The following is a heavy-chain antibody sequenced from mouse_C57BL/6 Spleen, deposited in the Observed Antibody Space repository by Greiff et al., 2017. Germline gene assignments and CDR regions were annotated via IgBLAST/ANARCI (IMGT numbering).Heavy chain of an antibody. D-gene: IGHD2-4*01. CDR1: GFTFNTYA. J-gene: IGHJ1*03. CDR3: VRDRYYDYGHWYFDV. V-gene: IGHV10-3*01. Sequence: DVKLVESGGGLVQPKGSLKLSCAASGFTFNTYAMHWVRQAPGKGLEWVARIRSKSSNYATYYADSVKDRFTISRDDSQSMLYLQMNNPKTEDTAMYYCVRDRYYDYGHWYFDVWGTGTTVTVSS. CDR2: IRSKSSNYAT.